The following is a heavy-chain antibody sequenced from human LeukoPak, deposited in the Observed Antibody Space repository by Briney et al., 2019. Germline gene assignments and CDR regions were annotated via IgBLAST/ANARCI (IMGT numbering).Heavy chain of an antibody. CDR3: ARDHSNDFWSGSGPLYYMDV. Sequence: ASVKVSCKASGYTFTGYYMHWVRQAPGQGLEWMGWINPNSGGTNYAQKFQGRVTMTRDTSISTAYMELSRLRSDDAVVYYCARDHSNDFWSGSGPLYYMDVWGKGTTVTVSS. V-gene: IGHV1-2*02. CDR2: INPNSGGT. CDR1: GYTFTGYY. J-gene: IGHJ6*03. D-gene: IGHD3-3*01.